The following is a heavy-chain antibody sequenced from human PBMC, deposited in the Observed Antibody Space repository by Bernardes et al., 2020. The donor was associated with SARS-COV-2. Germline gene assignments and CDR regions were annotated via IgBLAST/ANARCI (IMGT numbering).Heavy chain of an antibody. Sequence: SETLSLTCSVSGASINSNYYYWGWLRQPPGKGLEWIGNIYYSGNTYYNASLESRVTISVDTSKNQFSLKLNSVTAADTAVYYCTRTVTTFKWFFDLWGRGTLVTVSS. D-gene: IGHD4-17*01. CDR1: GASINSNYYY. CDR3: TRTVTTFKWFFDL. J-gene: IGHJ2*01. CDR2: IYYSGNT. V-gene: IGHV4-39*01.